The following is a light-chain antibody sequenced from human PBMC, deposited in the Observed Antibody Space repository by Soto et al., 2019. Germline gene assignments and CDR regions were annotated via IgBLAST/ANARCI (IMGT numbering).Light chain of an antibody. CDR2: DAS. CDR3: QQRTNWPRT. J-gene: IGKJ5*01. CDR1: ESIRTY. Sequence: EIVLTQSPATLSLSPGERATLSCRASESIRTYLAWYQQKPGQDTRLLIYDASNMATGVPARFSGSGSGTDFTLTFESLEPEDFASYYCQQRTNWPRTFGQGTRLETK. V-gene: IGKV3-11*01.